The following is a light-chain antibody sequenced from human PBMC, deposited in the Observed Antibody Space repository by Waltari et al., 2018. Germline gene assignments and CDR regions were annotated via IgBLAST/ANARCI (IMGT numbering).Light chain of an antibody. Sequence: EIVLTQSPGPLSLSPGERATLSCRASQDIKRTLAWYQQKPGQSPRLLIYGASNRATGIPDRCSGTGSETDFSLTISRLEPEDFAVYFCQHYVRLPVTYGQGTKVEIK. J-gene: IGKJ1*01. V-gene: IGKV3-20*01. CDR2: GAS. CDR3: QHYVRLPVT. CDR1: QDIKRT.